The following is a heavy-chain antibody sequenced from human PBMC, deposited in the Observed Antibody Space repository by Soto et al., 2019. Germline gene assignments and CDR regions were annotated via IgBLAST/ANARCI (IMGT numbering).Heavy chain of an antibody. D-gene: IGHD6-13*01. CDR2: IISSGGST. J-gene: IGHJ1*01. CDR1: GFTFSTYA. Sequence: EVQLLESGGGLVQPGGSLRLSCAASGFTFSTYAMNWVRQAPGKGLELVSLIISSGGSTYYADSVKGRFTISRDNSKNTLYLQMNSLRADDTAVYYCAKAEGSSYGTEYSQHWGQGTLVTVSS. V-gene: IGHV3-23*01. CDR3: AKAEGSSYGTEYSQH.